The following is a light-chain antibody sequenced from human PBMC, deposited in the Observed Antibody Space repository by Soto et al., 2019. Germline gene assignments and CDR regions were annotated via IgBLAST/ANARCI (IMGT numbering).Light chain of an antibody. CDR2: ATS. V-gene: IGKV3-20*01. CDR3: QQYGSSPPLT. Sequence: EIVLTQSPVTLSLSPGERATLSCRASQSVNSNYLAWYQQKPGQAPRLLVFATSSRAAGIPDRFSCSGSGTDFTLTISRLEPEDFAVYYCQQYGSSPPLTFGGGTTVEIK. CDR1: QSVNSNY. J-gene: IGKJ4*01.